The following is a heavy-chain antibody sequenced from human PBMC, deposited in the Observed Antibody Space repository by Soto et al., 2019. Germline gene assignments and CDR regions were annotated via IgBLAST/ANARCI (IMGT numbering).Heavy chain of an antibody. CDR1: GFTFSSYT. D-gene: IGHD3-3*01. CDR3: ARESALGFDP. Sequence: GGSLRLSCAASGFTFSSYTLNWVRQAPGKGLEWVSSITSSSSYIYYADSVKGRFTISRDNAKNSLYLQMNSLSDEDTAVYYCARESALGFDPWGQGTLVTVSS. J-gene: IGHJ5*02. CDR2: ITSSSSYI. V-gene: IGHV3-21*01.